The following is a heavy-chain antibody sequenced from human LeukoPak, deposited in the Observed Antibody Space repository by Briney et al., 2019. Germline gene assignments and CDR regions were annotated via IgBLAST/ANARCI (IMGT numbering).Heavy chain of an antibody. CDR3: ASQRWLQVDY. V-gene: IGHV3-66*04. Sequence: PGGSLRLSCAASGFTVSSNYMSWVRQAPGKGLEWVSVIYSGGSIYYADSVKGRFTISRDNSKNTLYLQMNSLRAEDTAVYYCASQRWLQVDYWGQGTLVTVSS. CDR1: GFTVSSNY. D-gene: IGHD5-24*01. J-gene: IGHJ4*02. CDR2: IYSGGSI.